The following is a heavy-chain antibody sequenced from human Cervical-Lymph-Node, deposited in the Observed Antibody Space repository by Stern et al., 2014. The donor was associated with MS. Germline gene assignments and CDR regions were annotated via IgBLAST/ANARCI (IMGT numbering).Heavy chain of an antibody. CDR1: GNRFTDYW. V-gene: IGHV5-51*01. D-gene: IGHD6-25*01. J-gene: IGHJ4*02. Sequence: MQLVQSGAEVKKPGDSLKISCQASGNRFTDYWIGWVRQKPGKGLEWMGIISPGDSDTRYTPSFRGQVTFSVDKSIRTAYLQWSSLKASDTAIYYCTKGDSPIAASVNWGQGTLVTVSS. CDR3: TKGDSPIAASVN. CDR2: ISPGDSDT.